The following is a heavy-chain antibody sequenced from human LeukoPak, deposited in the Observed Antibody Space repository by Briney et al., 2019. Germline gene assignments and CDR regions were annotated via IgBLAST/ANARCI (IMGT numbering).Heavy chain of an antibody. Sequence: ASVKVSCKASGYTFTSYGISWVRQAPGQGLEWMGWISAYNGNTNYAQKFQGRVTMTEDTSTDTAYMELSSLRSEDTAVYYCATDRYYGSGTYGDWGQGTLVTVSS. CDR1: GYTFTSYG. CDR2: ISAYNGNT. D-gene: IGHD3-10*01. CDR3: ATDRYYGSGTYGD. V-gene: IGHV1-18*01. J-gene: IGHJ4*02.